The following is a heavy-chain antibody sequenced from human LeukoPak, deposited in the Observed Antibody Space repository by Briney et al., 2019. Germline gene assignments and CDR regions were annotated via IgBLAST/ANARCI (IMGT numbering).Heavy chain of an antibody. D-gene: IGHD6-19*01. Sequence: PSETLSLTCTVSGGSISSGGYYWSWIRQHPGKGLEWIGYIYYSGSTYYNPSLKSRVTISVDTSKNQFSLKLSSVTAADTAVYYCARGLQEGSGWQYYFDYWGQGTLVTVSS. CDR1: GGSISSGGYY. V-gene: IGHV4-31*03. CDR3: ARGLQEGSGWQYYFDY. J-gene: IGHJ4*02. CDR2: IYYSGST.